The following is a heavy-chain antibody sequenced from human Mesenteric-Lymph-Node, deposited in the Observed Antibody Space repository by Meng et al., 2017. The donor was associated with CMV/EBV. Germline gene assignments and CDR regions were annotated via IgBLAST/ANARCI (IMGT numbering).Heavy chain of an antibody. CDR1: GYKFTGFY. CDR2: INPNNGDT. CDR3: AREEPSLTSPLMDV. Sequence: ASVKVSCKASGYKFTGFYIHWVRQAPGQGLEWMGWINPNNGDTKFSQKFQGRVTMTRDTSISTVYMELNSLRSDDTAVYYCAREEPSLTSPLMDVWGQGTTVTVSS. D-gene: IGHD1-26*01. J-gene: IGHJ6*02. V-gene: IGHV1-2*02.